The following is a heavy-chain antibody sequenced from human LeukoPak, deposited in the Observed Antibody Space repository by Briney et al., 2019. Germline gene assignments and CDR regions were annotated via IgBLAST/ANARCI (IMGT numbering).Heavy chain of an antibody. CDR3: ASSLTTVVDFDY. Sequence: ASVKVSCKASGYTFTRYGISWVRQAPGQGLEWMGWISAYNGNTNYAQKLQGRVTMTTDTSTSTAYMELRSLRSDDTAVYYCASSLTTVVDFDYWGQGTLVTVSS. CDR1: GYTFTRYG. V-gene: IGHV1-18*01. D-gene: IGHD4-23*01. CDR2: ISAYNGNT. J-gene: IGHJ4*02.